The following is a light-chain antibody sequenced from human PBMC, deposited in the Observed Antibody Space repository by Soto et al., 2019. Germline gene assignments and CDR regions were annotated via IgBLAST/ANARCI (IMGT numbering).Light chain of an antibody. J-gene: IGLJ1*01. V-gene: IGLV2-14*01. Sequence: SVVTQPASVSGSPGQSITISCTGTSSDVGGYNSVSWYRQDPGKAPKLMIYDVTNWPSGVSNRFSGSKSGNTASLTISGLQAEDEADYYCSSFTSSITYVFGTGTKVTVL. CDR3: SSFTSSITYV. CDR2: DVT. CDR1: SSDVGGYNS.